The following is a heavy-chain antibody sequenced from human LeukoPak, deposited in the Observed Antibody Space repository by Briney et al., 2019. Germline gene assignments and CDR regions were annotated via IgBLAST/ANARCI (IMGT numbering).Heavy chain of an antibody. Sequence: PGRSLRLSCTASGLTFGDYAMSWFRQAPGKGLEWIGFIRSKTYGGTTEYAASVKGRFTISRDDSKSIAYLQMNSLKTEDTAVYYCTRDFSSIWYGTTDYWGQGTLVTVSS. CDR3: TRDFSSIWYGTTDY. J-gene: IGHJ4*02. V-gene: IGHV3-49*03. CDR1: GLTFGDYA. CDR2: IRSKTYGGTT. D-gene: IGHD6-13*01.